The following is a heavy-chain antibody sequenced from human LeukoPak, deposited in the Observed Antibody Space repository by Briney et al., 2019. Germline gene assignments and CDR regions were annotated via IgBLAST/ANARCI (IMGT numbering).Heavy chain of an antibody. D-gene: IGHD2-2*01. V-gene: IGHV1-18*01. CDR3: ARDRALYCSSTSCFKYYFDY. Sequence: ASVKVSCKASGYTFTSYGISWVRQAPGQGLEWMGWISAYNGNTNYAQKLQGRVTMTTDTSTSTAYMELRSLRSDDTAVYYCARDRALYCSSTSCFKYYFDYWGQGILVTVSS. J-gene: IGHJ4*02. CDR2: ISAYNGNT. CDR1: GYTFTSYG.